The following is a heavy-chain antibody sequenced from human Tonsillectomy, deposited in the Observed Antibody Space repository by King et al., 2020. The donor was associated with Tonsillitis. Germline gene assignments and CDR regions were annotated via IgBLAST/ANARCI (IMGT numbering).Heavy chain of an antibody. CDR1: GFTVSSKH. Sequence: VQLVESGGGLVQPGGSLRLYCAASGFTVSSKHMSWVRQAPGKGLEWVSVIYNDGSTYYADSVKGRFTISRHNFKSTLYLQMNSLRTEDTAMYYCARVGYDSSGYFRINYGFDIWGQGTMVTVSS. CDR3: ARVGYDSSGYFRINYGFDI. CDR2: IYNDGST. D-gene: IGHD3-22*01. J-gene: IGHJ3*02. V-gene: IGHV3-53*04.